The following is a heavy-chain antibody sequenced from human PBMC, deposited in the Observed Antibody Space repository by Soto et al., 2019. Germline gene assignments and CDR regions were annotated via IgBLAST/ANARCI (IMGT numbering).Heavy chain of an antibody. D-gene: IGHD3-10*01. CDR3: ARGYYGSDY. CDR1: GFTFSSYW. V-gene: IGHV3-7*01. J-gene: IGHJ4*02. CDR2: IKQDGSKK. Sequence: GGSLRLSCAASGFTFSSYWMNWVRQAPWKGGGGGAMIKQDGSKKYYVDSGKGRLTISRDNAKNSLFLKMDSLRVEDTAVYYCARGYYGSDYWGQGTLVTVSS.